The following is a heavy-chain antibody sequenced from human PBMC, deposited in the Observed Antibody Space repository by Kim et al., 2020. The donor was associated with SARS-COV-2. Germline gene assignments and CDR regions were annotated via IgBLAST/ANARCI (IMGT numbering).Heavy chain of an antibody. J-gene: IGHJ5*02. CDR3: ARTIVGALVWFDP. D-gene: IGHD1-26*01. CDR1: GGSISSYY. CDR2: IYYSGST. Sequence: SETLSLTCTVSGGSISSYYWSWIRQPPGKGLEWIGYIYYSGSTNYNPSLKSRVTISVDTSKNQFSLKLSSVTAADTAVYYCARTIVGALVWFDPWGQGTLVTVSS. V-gene: IGHV4-59*01.